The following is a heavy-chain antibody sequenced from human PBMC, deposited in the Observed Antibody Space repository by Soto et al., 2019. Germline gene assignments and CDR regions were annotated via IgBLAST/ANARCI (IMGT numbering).Heavy chain of an antibody. Sequence: SETLCLSCIFSGGSISISSYCWGWIRQPPGKGLEWIGSIYYSGSTYYNPSLKSRVTISVDTSKNQFSLKLSSVTAADTAVYYCARSGDYYGMDVWGQGTTVTVSS. V-gene: IGHV4-39*01. D-gene: IGHD2-8*02. CDR1: GGSISISSYC. CDR2: IYYSGST. CDR3: ARSGDYYGMDV. J-gene: IGHJ6*01.